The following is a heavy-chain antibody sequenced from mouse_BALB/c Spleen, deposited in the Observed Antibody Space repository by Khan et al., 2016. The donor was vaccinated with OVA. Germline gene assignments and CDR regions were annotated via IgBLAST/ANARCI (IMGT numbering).Heavy chain of an antibody. D-gene: IGHD1-1*01. Sequence: QVQLQQPGAELVRPGASVKMSCKASGYTFTSNTMNWVKQRPGQGLEWIGYINPRSGYTNYNQNFKEQATLTADKYSSTAYMQLSSLTSEDSSVYYLARSTTGYAIDYWGQGTSVTVSA. V-gene: IGHV1-4*01. CDR2: INPRSGYT. CDR3: ARSTTGYAIDY. CDR1: GYTFTSNT. J-gene: IGHJ4*01.